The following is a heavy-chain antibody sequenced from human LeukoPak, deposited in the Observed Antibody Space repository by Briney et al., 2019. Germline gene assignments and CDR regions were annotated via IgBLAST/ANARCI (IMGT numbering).Heavy chain of an antibody. CDR2: INLDRRIT. J-gene: IGHJ4*02. V-gene: IGHV1-2*02. CDR3: AKEATGSRGFDY. CDR1: GFTFTAYH. Sequence: ASVKVSCKASGFTFTAYHLHWVRQAPGQGLEWMGSINLDRRITHYAAKFQGRVTMTWDTSITTGYMDLTRLNSDDTALYFCAKEATGSRGFDYWGQGTLVTVSA. D-gene: IGHD1-14*01.